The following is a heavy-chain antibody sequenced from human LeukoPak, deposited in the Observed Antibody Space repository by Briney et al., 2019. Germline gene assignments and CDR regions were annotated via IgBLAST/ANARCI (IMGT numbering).Heavy chain of an antibody. J-gene: IGHJ4*02. V-gene: IGHV3-15*01. CDR3: TTDRGALTN. D-gene: IGHD3-10*01. CDR1: GFTFSDAW. CDR2: IQSKTAGGPT. Sequence: GGSLRLSCATSGFTFSDAWMTWVRQAPGKGLEWVGRIQSKTAGGPTEYAAPVKGRFTISRDDSKNTLYLQMNSLNAGDTAVYYCTTDRGALTNWGPGTLVTVSS.